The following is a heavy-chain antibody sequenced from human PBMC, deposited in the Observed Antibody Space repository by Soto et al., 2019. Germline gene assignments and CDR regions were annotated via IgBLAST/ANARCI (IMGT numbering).Heavy chain of an antibody. CDR2: ISYDGSNK. J-gene: IGHJ6*02. D-gene: IGHD1-26*01. V-gene: IGHV3-30-3*01. CDR3: ARVGGSYTLWYYGMDV. CDR1: GFTFSSYA. Sequence: QVQLVESGGGVVQPGRSLRLSCAASGFTFSSYAMHWVRQAPGKGLERVAVISYDGSNKYYADSVKGRFTISRDNSKNTLYLQMNSLRAEDTAVYYCARVGGSYTLWYYGMDVWGQGTTVTVSS.